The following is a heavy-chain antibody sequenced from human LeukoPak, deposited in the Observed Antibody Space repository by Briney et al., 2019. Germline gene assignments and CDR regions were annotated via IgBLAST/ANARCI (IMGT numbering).Heavy chain of an antibody. Sequence: ASVKVSCKASGYTFTSYGISWVRQAPGQGLEWMVWISAYNGNTNYAQKLQGRVTMTTDTSTRTAYMELRSLRSDDTAVYYCARNRFLEWSTNPNYYYYMDVWGKGTTVTVSS. D-gene: IGHD3-3*01. CDR1: GYTFTSYG. V-gene: IGHV1-18*01. CDR3: ARNRFLEWSTNPNYYYYMDV. CDR2: ISAYNGNT. J-gene: IGHJ6*03.